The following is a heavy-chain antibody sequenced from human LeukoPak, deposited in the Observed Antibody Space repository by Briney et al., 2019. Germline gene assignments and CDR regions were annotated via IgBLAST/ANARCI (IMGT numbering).Heavy chain of an antibody. CDR3: ARDGTAPGLYFDL. Sequence: GGSLRLSCAVSGFTFTNFWMNWVRQAPGKGPEWVASIRQDGGEKYYVDSVKGRFTISRDNDKNSLFLHMSTLRAEDTAVYYCARDGTAPGLYFDLWGPRTLVAVSS. CDR2: IRQDGGEK. CDR1: GFTFTNFW. V-gene: IGHV3-7*01. D-gene: IGHD6-13*01. J-gene: IGHJ4*01.